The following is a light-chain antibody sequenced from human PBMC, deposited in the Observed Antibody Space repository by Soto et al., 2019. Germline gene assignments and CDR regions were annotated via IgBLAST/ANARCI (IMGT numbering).Light chain of an antibody. Sequence: QSVLTQPASVSGSPGQSIAISSTGRSRDVGAYNYVSWYQQHPGKAPKLMIYDVSNRPSGISNRFSGSKSGNTASLTISGLQAEDEADYYCSTYTSSSTPLYVFGTGTKVTVL. CDR1: SRDVGAYNY. J-gene: IGLJ1*01. V-gene: IGLV2-14*01. CDR2: DVS. CDR3: STYTSSSTPLYV.